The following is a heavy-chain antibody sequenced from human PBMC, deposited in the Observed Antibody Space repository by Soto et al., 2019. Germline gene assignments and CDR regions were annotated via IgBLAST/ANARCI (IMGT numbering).Heavy chain of an antibody. CDR1: GFSSSNTA. CDR3: AKRSEKHSDAFDI. Sequence: SVKVSCKASGFSSSNTAMQWVRQARGQGLEWVGWIVVGSGKTKYAQKFQERVNITRDTSTGTVFMELSSLRSEDTAVYYCAKRSEKHSDAFDIWGQGTMVTV. V-gene: IGHV1-58*02. CDR2: IVVGSGKT. J-gene: IGHJ3*02.